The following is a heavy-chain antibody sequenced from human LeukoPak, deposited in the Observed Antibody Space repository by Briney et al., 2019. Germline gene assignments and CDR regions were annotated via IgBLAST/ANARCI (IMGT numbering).Heavy chain of an antibody. CDR1: GYTFTSYY. D-gene: IGHD3-10*01. CDR3: ARDAQPAYYGSGSYRPDY. Sequence: ASVKVSCKASGYTFTSYYMHWVRQAPGQGLEWMGIINPSGGSTSYAQKFQGRVTMTRDTSTSTVYMELSSLRSEDTAVYYCARDAQPAYYGSGSYRPDYWGQGTLVTVSS. J-gene: IGHJ4*02. CDR2: INPSGGST. V-gene: IGHV1-46*01.